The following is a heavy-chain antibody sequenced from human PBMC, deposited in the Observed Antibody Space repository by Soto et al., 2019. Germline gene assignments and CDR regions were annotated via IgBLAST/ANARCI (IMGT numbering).Heavy chain of an antibody. CDR2: IYNSGST. CDR1: GGSVSSGESS. CDR3: PRGADYDFRSGCPNWFDS. J-gene: IGHJ5*01. Sequence: PSETLSLTCTVSGGSVSSGESSWSWIRQPPGKGLKWIGYIYNSGSTYYNPSLKSRVTISVDRSKNQFSLNVRSVTAADTAVYYCPRGADYDFRSGCPNWFDSWGPAILVTVSS. D-gene: IGHD3-3*01. V-gene: IGHV4-30-2*01.